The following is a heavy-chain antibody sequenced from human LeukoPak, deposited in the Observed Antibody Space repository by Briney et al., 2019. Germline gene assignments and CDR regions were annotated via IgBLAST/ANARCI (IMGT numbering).Heavy chain of an antibody. V-gene: IGHV4-34*01. CDR3: ARVETSGFLEWLLFWYFDL. D-gene: IGHD3-3*01. CDR2: INHSGST. J-gene: IGHJ2*01. Sequence: SETLSLTCAVYGGSFSGYYWSWIRQPPGKGLEWIGEINHSGSTNYNPSLKSRVTISVDTSKNQFSLKLSSVTAADTAVYYCARVETSGFLEWLLFWYFDLWGRGILATVSS. CDR1: GGSFSGYY.